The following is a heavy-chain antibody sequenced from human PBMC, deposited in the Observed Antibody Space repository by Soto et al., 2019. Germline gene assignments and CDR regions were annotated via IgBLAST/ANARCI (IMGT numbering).Heavy chain of an antibody. V-gene: IGHV3-23*01. J-gene: IGHJ5*02. Sequence: PGGSLRLSCTPFGFNFDAYAMSWVRQAPGKGLEWVSAVTATAESAYYTDSVRGRFIITRDNSDNMLYLQMSSLRVEDTAIYFCARGRYYDSPQDLWDRGTQVTVSS. CDR1: GFNFDAYA. CDR2: VTATAESA. CDR3: ARGRYYDSPQDL. D-gene: IGHD3-10*01.